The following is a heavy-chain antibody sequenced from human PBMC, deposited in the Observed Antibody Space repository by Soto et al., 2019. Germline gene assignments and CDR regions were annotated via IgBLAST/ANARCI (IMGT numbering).Heavy chain of an antibody. J-gene: IGHJ6*02. CDR1: GFTFSSYA. V-gene: IGHV3-30-3*01. CDR2: ISNDGSNK. D-gene: IGHD5-12*01. CDR3: ARDYYRFNSGYGFSMDV. Sequence: GGSLRLSCAASGFTFSSYAMHRVRQAPGKGLESVAVISNDGSNKYYADSVKGRFTISRDNSKNTLYLQMNSLRAEDTAVYYCARDYYRFNSGYGFSMDVWGQGTTVTVS.